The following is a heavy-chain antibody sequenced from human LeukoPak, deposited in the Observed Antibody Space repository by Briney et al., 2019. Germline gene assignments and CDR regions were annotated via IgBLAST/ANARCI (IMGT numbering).Heavy chain of an antibody. J-gene: IGHJ1*01. CDR3: AKDLRYYDSSGPFNFQH. CDR1: GFTFSSYG. V-gene: IGHV3-30*18. D-gene: IGHD3-22*01. CDR2: ISYDGSNK. Sequence: GGSLRLSCAASGFTFSSYGMHWVRQAPGKGPEWVAVISYDGSNKYYADSVKGRFTISRDNSKNTLYLQMNSLRAEDTAVYYCAKDLRYYDSSGPFNFQHWGQGTLVTVSS.